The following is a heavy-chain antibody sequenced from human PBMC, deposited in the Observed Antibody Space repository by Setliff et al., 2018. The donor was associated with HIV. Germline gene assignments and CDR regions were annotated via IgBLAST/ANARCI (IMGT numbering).Heavy chain of an antibody. D-gene: IGHD3-16*01. CDR2: IYSGGIT. CDR3: ARQGFVPLGVHQFDS. CDR1: GGSISSAY. J-gene: IGHJ4*02. Sequence: SETLSLTCAVSGGSISSAYWSWVRQPPGKGLEWIGYIYSGGITKYNPSLKSRVTMSVDTSKNQLSLELTSVTAADTGVYYCARQGFVPLGVHQFDSWGQGTLVTVSS. V-gene: IGHV4-59*08.